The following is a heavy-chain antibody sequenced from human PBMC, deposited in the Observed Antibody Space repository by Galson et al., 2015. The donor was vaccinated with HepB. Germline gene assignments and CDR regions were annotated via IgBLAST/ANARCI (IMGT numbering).Heavy chain of an antibody. CDR1: GFTFSRYI. D-gene: IGHD5-18*01. Sequence: SLRLSCAASGFTFSRYIMNWVRQAPGKGLEWVSYSSSSSTIYYADSVKGRFTISRDNAKNSLYLQMNSLRDEDTAVYYCARGYSYRGFSWFDSWGQGTLVSVSS. CDR2: SSSSSTI. CDR3: ARGYSYRGFSWFDS. V-gene: IGHV3-48*02. J-gene: IGHJ5*01.